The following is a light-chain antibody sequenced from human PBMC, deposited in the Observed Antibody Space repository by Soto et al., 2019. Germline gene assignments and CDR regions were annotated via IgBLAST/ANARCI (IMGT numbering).Light chain of an antibody. CDR2: DVS. Sequence: QSALTQPASVSGSPGQSITISCTGTSSDIGGYNYVSWYQQHPGKAPKLMIYDVSNRPSGVSNRFSGSKSGNTASLTISGLRAEDEGDYYCSSYTTSSTPCVFGGGSKLTVL. J-gene: IGLJ2*01. CDR3: SSYTTSSTPCV. CDR1: SSDIGGYNY. V-gene: IGLV2-14*01.